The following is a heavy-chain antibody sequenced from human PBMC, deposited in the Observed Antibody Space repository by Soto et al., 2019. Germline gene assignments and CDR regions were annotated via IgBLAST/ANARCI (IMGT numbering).Heavy chain of an antibody. CDR2: ISGSGGST. V-gene: IGHV3-23*01. CDR3: AKDFSPPQDIVVVVVGYAFDI. CDR1: GFTFSSYA. D-gene: IGHD2-15*01. J-gene: IGHJ3*02. Sequence: GGSLRLSCAASGFTFSSYAMSWVRQAPGKGLEWVSAISGSGGSTYYADSVKGRFTISRDNSKNTLYLQMNSLRAEDTAVYYCAKDFSPPQDIVVVVVGYAFDIWGQGTMVTVSS.